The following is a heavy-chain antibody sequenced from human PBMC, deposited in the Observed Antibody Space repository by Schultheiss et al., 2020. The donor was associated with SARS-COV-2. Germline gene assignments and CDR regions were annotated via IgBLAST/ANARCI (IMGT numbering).Heavy chain of an antibody. CDR1: GFTFRNYW. D-gene: IGHD5-12*01. CDR2: IKQDGSVQ. J-gene: IGHJ4*02. Sequence: GGSLRLSCAASGFTFRNYWMDWVRQAPGKGLQWVANIKQDGSVQHYVDSVRGRFIISRDNAKNSLDLQMNSLRAEDTAMYYCARDRLSGYSGYDLDYWGQGTLVTVSS. CDR3: ARDRLSGYSGYDLDY. V-gene: IGHV3-7*01.